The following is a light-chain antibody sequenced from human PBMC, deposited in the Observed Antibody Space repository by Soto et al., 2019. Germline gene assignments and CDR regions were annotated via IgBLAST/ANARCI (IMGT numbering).Light chain of an antibody. CDR3: SSYTSSSTPV. CDR1: SSDVGGYNY. Sequence: QSVLTQPASESGSPGQSITISCTGTSSDVGGYNYVSWYQQHPGKAPKVMIYDVSNRPSGVSNRFSGSKSGNTASLTISGLQAEDEADYYCSSYTSSSTPVFGGGTKVTVL. CDR2: DVS. J-gene: IGLJ2*01. V-gene: IGLV2-14*01.